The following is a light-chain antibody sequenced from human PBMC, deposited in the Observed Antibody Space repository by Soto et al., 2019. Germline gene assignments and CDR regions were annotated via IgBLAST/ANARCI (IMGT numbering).Light chain of an antibody. CDR3: QHYNSYGT. CDR2: KAS. J-gene: IGKJ1*01. V-gene: IGKV1-5*03. Sequence: DIQMTQSPSTLSASVGDRVTLTCRASQAISSWLAWYQQKPGKAPKLLIYKASTLQSGVPSRFSGSGSGTEFTLTISSLQPDDFATYYCQHYNSYGTFGQGTKVDIK. CDR1: QAISSW.